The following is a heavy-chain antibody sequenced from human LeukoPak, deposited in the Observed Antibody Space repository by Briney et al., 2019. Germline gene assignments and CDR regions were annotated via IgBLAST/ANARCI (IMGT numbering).Heavy chain of an antibody. CDR1: GFTFTNYA. V-gene: IGHV3-23*01. CDR2: ITGSDGTS. CDR3: AKWGDYDILTGYYVPDY. Sequence: GGSLRLSCVASGFTFTNYAMSWIRQAPGKGLEWVSAITGSDGTSYYADSVKGRFTISGDNSKNTLYLQVNSLRAEDTAVYYWAKWGDYDILTGYYVPDYWGQGTLVTVSS. J-gene: IGHJ4*02. D-gene: IGHD3-9*01.